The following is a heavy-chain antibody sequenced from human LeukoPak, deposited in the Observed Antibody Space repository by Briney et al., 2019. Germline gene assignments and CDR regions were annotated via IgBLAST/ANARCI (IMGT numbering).Heavy chain of an antibody. CDR3: AKAFLVYQSGFSAHRTFDY. CDR1: GFTFSSYA. J-gene: IGHJ4*02. Sequence: GGFLRLSCAASGFTFSSYAMSWVRQAPGKGLEWVSAISGSGGSTYYADSVKGRFIISRDNSKNTLYLQMNRLRAEDTALYYCAKAFLVYQSGFSAHRTFDYWGQGTVVTVSS. D-gene: IGHD1-14*01. CDR2: ISGSGGST. V-gene: IGHV3-23*01.